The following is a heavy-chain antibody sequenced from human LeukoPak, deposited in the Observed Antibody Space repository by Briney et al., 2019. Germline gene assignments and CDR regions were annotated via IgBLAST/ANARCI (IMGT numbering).Heavy chain of an antibody. CDR1: VYTFTSYG. V-gene: IGHV1-2*02. CDR3: ARVDSSGWYIDPYDAFDI. D-gene: IGHD6-19*01. Sequence: GASVKVSCKASVYTFTSYGISWVRQAPGQGLEWMGWINPNSGGTNYAQKFQGRVTMTRDTSISTAYMELSRLRSDDTAVYYCARVDSSGWYIDPYDAFDIWGQGTMVTVSS. J-gene: IGHJ3*02. CDR2: INPNSGGT.